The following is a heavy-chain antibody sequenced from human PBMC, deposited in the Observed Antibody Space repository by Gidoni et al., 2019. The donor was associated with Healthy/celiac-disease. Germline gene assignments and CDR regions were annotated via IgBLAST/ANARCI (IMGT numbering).Heavy chain of an antibody. CDR3: ARDWSGSYKP. CDR1: GCTFTSYY. V-gene: IGHV1-46*01. Sequence: QVQLVQSGAEVKKPGASVKVSCKASGCTFTSYYMHWVRQAPGQWLEWMGRINPSGGSTSYAQKFQGRVTMTRDTSTSTVYMELSSLRSEDTAVYYCARDWSGSYKPWGQGTLVTVSS. D-gene: IGHD1-26*01. CDR2: INPSGGST. J-gene: IGHJ4*02.